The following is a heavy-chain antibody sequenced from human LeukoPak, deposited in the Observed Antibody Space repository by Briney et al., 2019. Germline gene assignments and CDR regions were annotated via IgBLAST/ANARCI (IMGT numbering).Heavy chain of an antibody. CDR2: ISGHGGVT. D-gene: IGHD3-22*01. V-gene: IGHV3-23*01. Sequence: GGSLRLSCAASGFSFSSYGMSWVRQAPGKGLEWVSSISGHGGVTYYADSVKGRVTISRDNSNNMLHLQMNSLRAEDTAAYYCAKVSYITMRVVVITGFDYWGQGTLVTVSS. J-gene: IGHJ4*02. CDR3: AKVSYITMRVVVITGFDY. CDR1: GFSFSSYG.